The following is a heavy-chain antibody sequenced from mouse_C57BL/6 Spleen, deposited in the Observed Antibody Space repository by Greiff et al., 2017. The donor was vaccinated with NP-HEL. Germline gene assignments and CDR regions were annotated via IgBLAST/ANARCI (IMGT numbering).Heavy chain of an antibody. CDR1: GYAFTNYL. V-gene: IGHV1-54*01. D-gene: IGHD2-4*01. Sequence: VQLQQSGAELVRPGTSVKVSCKASGYAFTNYLIEWVKQRPGQGLEWIGVINPGRGGTNYNEKFKGKATLTADKSSSTAYMQLSSLTSEDSAVYFCALYDYDGAWFAYWGQGTLVTVSA. J-gene: IGHJ3*01. CDR2: INPGRGGT. CDR3: ALYDYDGAWFAY.